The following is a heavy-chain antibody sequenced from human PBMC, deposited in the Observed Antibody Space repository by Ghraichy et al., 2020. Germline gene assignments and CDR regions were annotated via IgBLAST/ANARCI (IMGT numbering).Heavy chain of an antibody. CDR2: ISAYNGNT. Sequence: ASVKVSCKASGYTFTSNGISWVRQAPGQGLEWMGWISAYNGNTNYAQKLQGRVTMTTDTSTSTAYMELRSLRSDDTAVYYCARAGSFVVVVAATYNWFDPWGQGTLVTVSS. CDR1: GYTFTSNG. J-gene: IGHJ5*02. D-gene: IGHD2-15*01. CDR3: ARAGSFVVVVAATYNWFDP. V-gene: IGHV1-18*01.